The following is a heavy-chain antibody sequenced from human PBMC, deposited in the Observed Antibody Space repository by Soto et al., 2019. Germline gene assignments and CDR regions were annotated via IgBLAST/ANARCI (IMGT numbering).Heavy chain of an antibody. CDR3: ATYYDSSGYIDY. D-gene: IGHD3-22*01. CDR2: FDPEDGET. J-gene: IGHJ4*02. Sequence: ASVKVSCKVSGYTLTELSMHWVRQAPGKGLEWMGGFDPEDGETIYAQKFQGRVTMTEDTSTDTAYMELSSLRSEETAVYYCATYYDSSGYIDYWGQGTLVTVSS. V-gene: IGHV1-24*01. CDR1: GYTLTELS.